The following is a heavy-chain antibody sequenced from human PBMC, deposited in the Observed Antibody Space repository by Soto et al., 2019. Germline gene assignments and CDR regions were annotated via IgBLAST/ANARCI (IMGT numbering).Heavy chain of an antibody. Sequence: QVQLVQSGAEVKKPGASVKVSCKASGYTFTSYDINWVRQATGQGLEWMGWMNPNSGNTGYAQKFRGRVTMTRNTSISTAYRELSSLRSEDTAVYYCARALLDYGDYTTTLYWYFDLWGRGTLVTVSS. J-gene: IGHJ2*01. CDR1: GYTFTSYD. CDR2: MNPNSGNT. D-gene: IGHD4-17*01. CDR3: ARALLDYGDYTTTLYWYFDL. V-gene: IGHV1-8*01.